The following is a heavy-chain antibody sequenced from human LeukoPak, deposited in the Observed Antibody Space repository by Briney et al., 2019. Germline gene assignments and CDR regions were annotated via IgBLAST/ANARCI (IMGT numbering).Heavy chain of an antibody. Sequence: ASVKVSCKASGYTFTSYDINWVRQATGQGLEWMGWMNPNSGNTGYAQKFQGRVTITRNTSISTAYMELSSLRSEDTAVYYCASFNYDSSGYSYDAFDIRGQGTMVTVSS. CDR3: ASFNYDSSGYSYDAFDI. J-gene: IGHJ3*02. V-gene: IGHV1-8*03. CDR2: MNPNSGNT. D-gene: IGHD3-22*01. CDR1: GYTFTSYD.